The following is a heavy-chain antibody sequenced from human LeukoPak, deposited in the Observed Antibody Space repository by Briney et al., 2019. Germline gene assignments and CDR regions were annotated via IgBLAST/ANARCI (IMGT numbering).Heavy chain of an antibody. CDR2: IYSGGST. Sequence: PGGSLRLSCAASGFTVSSNYMSWVRQAPGKGLEWVSVIYSGGSTYYADSVKGRFTISRDNSKNTLYLQMNSLRAEDTAVYYCARDVSDGDYGYFDYWGQGTLVTVSS. J-gene: IGHJ4*02. CDR3: ARDVSDGDYGYFDY. CDR1: GFTVSSNY. V-gene: IGHV3-53*01. D-gene: IGHD4-17*01.